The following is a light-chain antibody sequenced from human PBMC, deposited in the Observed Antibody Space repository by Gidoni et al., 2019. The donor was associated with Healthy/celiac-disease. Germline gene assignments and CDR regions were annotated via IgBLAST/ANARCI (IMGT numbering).Light chain of an antibody. CDR3: KQYNSYGVT. J-gene: IGKJ3*01. CDR1: QSISSW. CDR2: KAY. Sequence: DIQMTQSPSTLSESVGDRVTITCRASQSISSWLAWYQQKPGKDPKLLIYKAYSLESGVPSRFSGSGSGTECTLTISRLQPDDFATYYCKQYNSYGVTVXPXTKVDIK. V-gene: IGKV1-5*03.